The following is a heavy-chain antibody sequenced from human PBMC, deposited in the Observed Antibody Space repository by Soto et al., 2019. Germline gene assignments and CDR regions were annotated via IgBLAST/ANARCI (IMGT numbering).Heavy chain of an antibody. CDR3: ASGRLSEPLFYYYLDV. V-gene: IGHV3-74*01. CDR2: INSDGSTR. J-gene: IGHJ6*03. D-gene: IGHD1-26*01. CDR1: GFSFSTYW. Sequence: GGSLRLSCAASGFSFSTYWMHWVRQAPGKGLVWVSRINSDGSTRDYAESVKGRFTISRDNAKNTLYLQMNSLRAEDTAVYYCASGRLSEPLFYYYLDVRGKGTTVTVSS.